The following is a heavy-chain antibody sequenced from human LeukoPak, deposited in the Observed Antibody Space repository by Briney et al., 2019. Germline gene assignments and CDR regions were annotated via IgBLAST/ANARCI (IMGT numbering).Heavy chain of an antibody. CDR1: GGSFSGYY. Sequence: KPSETLSLTCAVYGGSFSGYYWSWIRQPPGKGLEWIGEINHSGSTNYNPSLKSRVTISVATSNNQFSLKLSSVTAADTAVYYCARGYVAAARLWDYWGQGTLVTVSS. V-gene: IGHV4-34*01. D-gene: IGHD6-13*01. CDR3: ARGYVAAARLWDY. CDR2: INHSGST. J-gene: IGHJ4*02.